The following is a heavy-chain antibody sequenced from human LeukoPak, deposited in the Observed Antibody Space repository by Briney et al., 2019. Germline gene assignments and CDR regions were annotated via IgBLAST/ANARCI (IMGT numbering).Heavy chain of an antibody. J-gene: IGHJ3*02. V-gene: IGHV3-7*03. CDR2: IKQDGSEK. D-gene: IGHD1-14*01. CDR1: TFTFSNYW. Sequence: GGALGLSCAASTFTFSNYWMSWVRQGPGEGVGGVGNIKQDGSEKYYVDSVKGRFTIPRDNAKTSLYLQMNSLRAEDTAVYYCARDVLAAGATGTFDIWGQGTMVTVSS. CDR3: ARDVLAAGATGTFDI.